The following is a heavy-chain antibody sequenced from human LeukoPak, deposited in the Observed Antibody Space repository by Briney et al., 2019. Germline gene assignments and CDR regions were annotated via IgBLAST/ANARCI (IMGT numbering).Heavy chain of an antibody. CDR3: ARNRRNAITMVRGVRGYYYMDV. Sequence: GGSLRLSCAASGFTVSSNYMSWVRQAPGKGLEWVSIIYSGGSTYYADSVKGRFTISRDNSKNTLYLQMNSLRAEDTAVYYCARNRRNAITMVRGVRGYYYMDVWGKGTTVTISS. CDR1: GFTVSSNY. D-gene: IGHD3-10*01. CDR2: IYSGGST. J-gene: IGHJ6*03. V-gene: IGHV3-66*01.